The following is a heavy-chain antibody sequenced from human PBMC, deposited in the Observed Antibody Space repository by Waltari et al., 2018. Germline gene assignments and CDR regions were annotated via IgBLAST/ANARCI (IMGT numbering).Heavy chain of an antibody. D-gene: IGHD6-13*01. J-gene: IGHJ4*02. V-gene: IGHV4-38-2*01. Sequence: QVQLQESGPGLVKPSETLSLTCAVSGYSLSRGYHWGWVRKPPGKGLELIGSIYHSGSTYYNPSLKSRVTISVDTSKNQFSLKLSSVTAADTAVYYCARRDSSSWYMYFDYWGQGTLVTVSS. CDR1: GYSLSRGYH. CDR2: IYHSGST. CDR3: ARRDSSSWYMYFDY.